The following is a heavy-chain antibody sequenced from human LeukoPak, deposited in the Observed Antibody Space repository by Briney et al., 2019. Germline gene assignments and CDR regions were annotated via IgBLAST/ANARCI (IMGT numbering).Heavy chain of an antibody. CDR3: AGVEMATRGYYFDY. D-gene: IGHD5-24*01. V-gene: IGHV4-59*01. CDR1: GGSISSYY. J-gene: IGHJ4*02. Sequence: SETLSLTCTVSGGSISSYYWSWIRQPPGKGLEWIGYIYYSGSTNYNPSLKSRVTISVDTSRNQFSLKLSSVTAADTAVYYCAGVEMATRGYYFDYWGQGTLVTVSS. CDR2: IYYSGST.